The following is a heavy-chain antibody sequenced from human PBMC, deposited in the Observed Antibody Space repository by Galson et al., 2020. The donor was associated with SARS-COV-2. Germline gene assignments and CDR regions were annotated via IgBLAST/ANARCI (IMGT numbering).Heavy chain of an antibody. D-gene: IGHD2-2*01. CDR1: VGSFSGFS. Sequence: ETSATLSLTCAVYVGSFSGFSWSWVRQSPGKGLEWLGEINHSGTANYNPSLKIRITIPIDTSNNQFSLKLTSVTAAETGVYFCARGRIGVVPAPILGLGPYYEYYAMDVWGQGTTITVSS. V-gene: IGHV4-34*01. CDR2: INHSGTA. CDR3: ARGRIGVVPAPILGLGPYYEYYAMDV. J-gene: IGHJ6*02.